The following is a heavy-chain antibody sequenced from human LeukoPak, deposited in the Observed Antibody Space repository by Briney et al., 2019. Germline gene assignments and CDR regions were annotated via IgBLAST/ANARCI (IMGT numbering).Heavy chain of an antibody. CDR1: GGSFSGYY. V-gene: IGHV4-34*01. Sequence: PSETLSLTCAVYGGSFSGYYCSWIRQPPGKGLEWIGEINHSGSTNYNPSLKSRVTISVDTSKNQFSLKLSSVTAADTAVYYCATEMATAIDYWGQGTLVTVSS. CDR3: ATEMATAIDY. D-gene: IGHD5-24*01. J-gene: IGHJ4*02. CDR2: INHSGST.